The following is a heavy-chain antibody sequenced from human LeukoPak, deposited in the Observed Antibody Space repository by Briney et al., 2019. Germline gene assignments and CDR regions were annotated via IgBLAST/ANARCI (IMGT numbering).Heavy chain of an antibody. Sequence: GRSLRLSCAVSGFTFSSYAMYWVRQAPGKGLEWVAVISYDGSNKYYADSVKGRFSISRDNSKNTLFLEMNDLRAEDTALYYCAREWGLIAVAGGPGYWGQGTPVTVSS. D-gene: IGHD6-19*01. CDR2: ISYDGSNK. J-gene: IGHJ4*02. CDR3: AREWGLIAVAGGPGY. V-gene: IGHV3-30*04. CDR1: GFTFSSYA.